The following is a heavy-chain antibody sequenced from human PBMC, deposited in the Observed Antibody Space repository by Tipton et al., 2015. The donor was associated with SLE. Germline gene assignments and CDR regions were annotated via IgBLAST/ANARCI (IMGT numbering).Heavy chain of an antibody. J-gene: IGHJ4*02. V-gene: IGHV3-48*01. CDR1: GFTFSTYS. Sequence: SLRLSCVASGFTFSTYSMHWVRQAPGKGLEWVSYITSSSSIIYYSDSLKGRTIISRDNDKNSLYLQMSSLRAEDTAVYYCARRFDSWGQGTLVTVSS. CDR2: ITSSSSII. CDR3: ARRFDS.